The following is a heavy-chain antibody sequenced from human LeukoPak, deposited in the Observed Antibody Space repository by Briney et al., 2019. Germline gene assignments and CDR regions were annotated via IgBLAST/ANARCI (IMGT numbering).Heavy chain of an antibody. CDR2: ISGSGGST. Sequence: GALRLSCAASGFTFSSYAMSWVRQAPGKGLEWVSAISGSGGSTYYADSVKGRFTISRDNSKNTLYLQMNSLRAEDTAVYHCAKGKDRYYYDSGRDAFDIWGQGTMVTVSS. J-gene: IGHJ3*02. CDR3: AKGKDRYYYDSGRDAFDI. D-gene: IGHD3-22*01. CDR1: GFTFSSYA. V-gene: IGHV3-23*01.